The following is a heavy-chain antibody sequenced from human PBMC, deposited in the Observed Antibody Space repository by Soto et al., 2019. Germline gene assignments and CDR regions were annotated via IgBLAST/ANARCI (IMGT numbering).Heavy chain of an antibody. D-gene: IGHD1-7*01. Sequence: LSLTCNVSGGSISSKYWNWIRQPPGKGLEWIGYIYYSGSTTYNPSLKSRVTISVDTSKNQFSLKLSSVTAADTAVYYCARDPGLTGTTDYFDHCGQGPLVTVSS. CDR3: ARDPGLTGTTDYFDH. CDR1: GGSISSKY. CDR2: IYYSGST. V-gene: IGHV4-59*01. J-gene: IGHJ4*02.